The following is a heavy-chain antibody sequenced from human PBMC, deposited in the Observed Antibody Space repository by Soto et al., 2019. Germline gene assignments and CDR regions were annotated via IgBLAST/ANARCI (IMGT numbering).Heavy chain of an antibody. D-gene: IGHD3-10*01. Sequence: EVQLVESGGDLVKPGGSLRLSCAASGFTFTGAWMSWVRQAPGKGLEWVGRIKTKTDGGTTDYTAPVKGRFIISRDDSKSMLFLQMDSLKTEDTVVYFCATGHHIGLGSLDSWGQGTLVTVSS. V-gene: IGHV3-15*07. CDR3: ATGHHIGLGSLDS. J-gene: IGHJ5*01. CDR1: GFTFTGAW. CDR2: IKTKTDGGTT.